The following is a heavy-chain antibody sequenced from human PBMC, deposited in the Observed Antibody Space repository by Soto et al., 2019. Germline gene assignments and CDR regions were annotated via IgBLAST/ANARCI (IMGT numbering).Heavy chain of an antibody. V-gene: IGHV3-30*03. CDR2: ISYDGSNK. J-gene: IGHJ5*02. Sequence: GGSLRLSCAASGFTLSSYGMHWVRQAPGKGLEWVAVISYDGSNKYYADSVKGRFTISRDNAKNSLYLQMNSLRVEDTALYHCAREYGSGSSPPWFDPWGQGTLVTVSS. D-gene: IGHD3-10*01. CDR3: AREYGSGSSPPWFDP. CDR1: GFTLSSYG.